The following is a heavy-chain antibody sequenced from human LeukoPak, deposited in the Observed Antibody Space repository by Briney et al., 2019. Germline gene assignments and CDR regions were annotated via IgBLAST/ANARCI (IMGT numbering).Heavy chain of an antibody. CDR3: ARRWRGYCSSTSCYGGFDY. Sequence: ASVKVSCKASGYTFTGYYMHWVRQAPGQGLEWMGWINPNSGGTNYAQKDQGRVTMTRDTSISTAYMDLSGLRSDDTAVYYCARRWRGYCSSTSCYGGFDYWGQGTLVTVSS. CDR1: GYTFTGYY. D-gene: IGHD2-2*01. V-gene: IGHV1-2*02. J-gene: IGHJ4*02. CDR2: INPNSGGT.